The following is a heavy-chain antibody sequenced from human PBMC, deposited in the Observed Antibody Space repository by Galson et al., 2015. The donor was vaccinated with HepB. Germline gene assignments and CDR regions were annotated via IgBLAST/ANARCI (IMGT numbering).Heavy chain of an antibody. CDR3: ARVVGYGSPTYPFDY. J-gene: IGHJ4*02. CDR2: ISSSSSYT. CDR1: GFTFSDYY. Sequence: SLRLSCAASGFTFSDYYMSWIRQAPGKGLEWVSYISSSSSYTNYADSVKGRFTISRDNAKNSLYLQMNSLRAEDTAVYYYARVVGYGSPTYPFDYWGQGTLVTVSS. D-gene: IGHD3-10*01. V-gene: IGHV3-11*05.